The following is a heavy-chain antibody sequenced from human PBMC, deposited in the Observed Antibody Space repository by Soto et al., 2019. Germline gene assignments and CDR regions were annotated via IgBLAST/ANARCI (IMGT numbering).Heavy chain of an antibody. CDR1: GYTFTSYD. Sequence: QVQLVQSGAEVKKPGASVKVSCKASGYTFTSYDINWVRQATGQGLEWRGWMNPNSGNTGYAQKFQGRVTITRNTSRSTAYMELSSLGSEDTAVDYCARGPGDWDDLGYWGQGTLVTVSS. J-gene: IGHJ4*02. CDR2: MNPNSGNT. D-gene: IGHD1-1*01. CDR3: ARGPGDWDDLGY. V-gene: IGHV1-8*01.